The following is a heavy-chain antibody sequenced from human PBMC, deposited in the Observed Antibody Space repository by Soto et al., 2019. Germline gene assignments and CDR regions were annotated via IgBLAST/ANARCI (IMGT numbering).Heavy chain of an antibody. CDR3: ARERLDSVLPYGMDV. D-gene: IGHD3-22*01. CDR1: GGSFSGYY. J-gene: IGHJ6*02. V-gene: IGHV4-34*01. CDR2: INHSGST. Sequence: QVQLQQWGAGLLKPSETLSLTCAVYGGSFSGYYWSWIRQPPGKGLAWIGEINHSGSTNYNPSLKSRVTISVYTSKNQFSLKLSSVTAADTAVYYCARERLDSVLPYGMDVWGQGTTVTVSS.